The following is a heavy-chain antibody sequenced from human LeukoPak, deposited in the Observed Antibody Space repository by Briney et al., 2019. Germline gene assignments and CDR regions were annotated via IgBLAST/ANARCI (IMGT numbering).Heavy chain of an antibody. CDR3: AKGVAGTGYFDS. J-gene: IGHJ4*02. CDR2: ISWDGGNT. D-gene: IGHD6-19*01. Sequence: GGFLRLSCAASGFTFDDYTMHWVRQAPGKGLEWVSLISWDGGNTYYADSVKGRFTISRDNSRNSLYLQMNSLRTEDTALYYCAKGVAGTGYFDSWGQGTLVTVSS. V-gene: IGHV3-43*01. CDR1: GFTFDDYT.